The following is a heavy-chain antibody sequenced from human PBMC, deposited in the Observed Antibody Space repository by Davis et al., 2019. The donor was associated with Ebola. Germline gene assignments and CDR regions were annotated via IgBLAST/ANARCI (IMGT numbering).Heavy chain of an antibody. J-gene: IGHJ5*02. CDR1: GVSISSHY. CDR2: ISGSGGRR. V-gene: IGHV3-23*01. D-gene: IGHD4-17*01. Sequence: LSLTCTLSGVSISSHYWSWYRQPPGKGLEWVSTISGSGGRRYYAKSVKGRFTISRDNSKDTLFLQMNSMTAEDTAVYYCAKDYGDYPNWFDPWGQGTLVTVSS. CDR3: AKDYGDYPNWFDP.